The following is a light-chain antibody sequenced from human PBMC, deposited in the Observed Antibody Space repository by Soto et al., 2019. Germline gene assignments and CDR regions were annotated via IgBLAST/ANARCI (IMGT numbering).Light chain of an antibody. CDR3: QQLNTYPVT. CDR2: RAF. V-gene: IGKV3-15*01. CDR1: LSVSSD. J-gene: IGKJ4*01. Sequence: IVMTQTPLSLPVTPGEPASISCRASLSVSSDLAWYRQKPGQAPRLLIYRAFTRATGIPARFSGSGFGTDFTLSITSLQPEDFATYYCQQLNTYPVTFGGGTKVDI.